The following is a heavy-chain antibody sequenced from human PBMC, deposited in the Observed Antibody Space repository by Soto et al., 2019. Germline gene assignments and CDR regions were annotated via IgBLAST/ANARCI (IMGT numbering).Heavy chain of an antibody. D-gene: IGHD6-19*01. J-gene: IGHJ4*02. CDR3: AIHLYSGDSSGSFGY. V-gene: IGHV4-39*01. CDR2: IFYSGNT. Sequence: QLQLQESGPGLVKPSETLSLTCTVSDDSIGRSNYFWGWIRQPPGKGLEWIGNIFYSGNTHYNPSLKSRVTISLDTSNHHFSLRVRSVTAADTAVYYCAIHLYSGDSSGSFGYWGPGALVIVSS. CDR1: DDSIGRSNYF.